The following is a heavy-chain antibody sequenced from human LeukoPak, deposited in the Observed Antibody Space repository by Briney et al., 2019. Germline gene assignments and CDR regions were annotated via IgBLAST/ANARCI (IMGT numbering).Heavy chain of an antibody. CDR1: GGSISSSSYY. Sequence: SETLSLTCTVSGGSISSSSYYWGWIRQPPGKGLEWIGSIYYSGSTYYNPSLKSRVTISVDTSKYQFSLKLGSVTAADTAVYYCARRLAVYGDFFDYWGQGTLVTVSS. V-gene: IGHV4-39*01. D-gene: IGHD4-17*01. J-gene: IGHJ4*02. CDR3: ARRLAVYGDFFDY. CDR2: IYYSGST.